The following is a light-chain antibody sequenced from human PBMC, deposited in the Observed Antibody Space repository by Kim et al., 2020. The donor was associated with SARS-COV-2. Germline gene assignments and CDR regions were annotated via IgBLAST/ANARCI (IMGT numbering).Light chain of an antibody. V-gene: IGLV3-19*01. CDR3: NSRDSSGDHVV. Sequence: ALGQKVRLTWQGDSLRNYYATWYQQRQGQAPVLVLYGKYNRPSGIPDRFSGSASGNTASLTITGAQAEDEADYYCNSRDSSGDHVVFGGGTKLTVL. CDR2: GKY. J-gene: IGLJ3*02. CDR1: SLRNYY.